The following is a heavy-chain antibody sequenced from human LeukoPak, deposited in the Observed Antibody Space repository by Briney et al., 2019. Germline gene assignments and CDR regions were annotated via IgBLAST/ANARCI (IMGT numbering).Heavy chain of an antibody. D-gene: IGHD5-24*01. CDR2: INPSGGST. CDR1: GYTFTGYY. J-gene: IGHJ4*02. V-gene: IGHV1-46*01. Sequence: ASVKVSCKASGYTFTGYYMHWVRQAPGQGLEWMGIINPSGGSTSYAQKFQGRVTMTRDTSTSTVYMELSSLRSEDTAVYYCXXDLGRDGYNPQDYWGQGTLITVSS. CDR3: XXDLGRDGYNPQDY.